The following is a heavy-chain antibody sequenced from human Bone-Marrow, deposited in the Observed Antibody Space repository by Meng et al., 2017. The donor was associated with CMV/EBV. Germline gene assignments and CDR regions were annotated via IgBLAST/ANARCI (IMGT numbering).Heavy chain of an antibody. V-gene: IGHV3-11*01. CDR3: ARTLGYCSSTSCYNFDY. CDR1: GFTFSDYC. D-gene: IGHD2-2*02. CDR2: ISSSGSTI. Sequence: GESLKISCAASGFTFSDYCMSWIRQAPGKGLEWVSYISSSGSTIYYADSVKGRFTISRDNAKNSLYLQMNSLRAEDTAVYYCARTLGYCSSTSCYNFDYWGQGTLVTVSS. J-gene: IGHJ4*02.